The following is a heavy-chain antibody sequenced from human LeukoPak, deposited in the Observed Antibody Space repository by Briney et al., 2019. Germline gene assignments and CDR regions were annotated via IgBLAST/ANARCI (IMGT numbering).Heavy chain of an antibody. CDR3: ARDRGGYSSSWYMDY. V-gene: IGHV4-4*07. CDR2: IYTSGST. J-gene: IGHJ4*02. CDR1: GGSISSYY. D-gene: IGHD6-13*01. Sequence: SETLSLTCTVSGGSISSYYWSWIRQPAGKGLEWIGRIYTSGSTNYNPSLKSRLTMSVDTSKNQFSLKLSSVTAPDTAVYYCARDRGGYSSSWYMDYWGQEPLVTVPS.